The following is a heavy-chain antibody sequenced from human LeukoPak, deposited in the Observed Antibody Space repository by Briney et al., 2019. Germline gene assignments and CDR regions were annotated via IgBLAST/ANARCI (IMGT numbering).Heavy chain of an antibody. CDR1: GFTIDDYG. Sequence: ADTLTLSCAATGFTIDDYGMSCFSQAPPKGLQWVFGINWNGGSTDYADSVKGRFTISSDNAKNSLYLQMNSLRAEDTALYYCASVADTAMAFDYWGQGTLVTVSS. CDR3: ASVADTAMAFDY. CDR2: INWNGGST. D-gene: IGHD5-18*01. J-gene: IGHJ4*02. V-gene: IGHV3-20*04.